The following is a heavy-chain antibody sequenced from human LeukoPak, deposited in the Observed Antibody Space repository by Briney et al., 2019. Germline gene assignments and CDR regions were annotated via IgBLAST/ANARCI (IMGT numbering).Heavy chain of an antibody. V-gene: IGHV1-18*01. CDR2: ISIYNGNT. Sequence: ASVKVSCKASGYTYTNYGISWVRQAPGQGLEWMGWISIYNGNTDYAQKLRGRVTMTTDTSTSTAYMELRSLRSDDTAVYYCARITYDFWSGYYMPDDPWGQGTLVTVSS. CDR3: ARITYDFWSGYYMPDDP. D-gene: IGHD3-3*01. J-gene: IGHJ5*02. CDR1: GYTYTNYG.